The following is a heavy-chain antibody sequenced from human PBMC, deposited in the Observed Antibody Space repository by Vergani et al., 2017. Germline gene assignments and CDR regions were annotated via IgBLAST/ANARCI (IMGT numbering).Heavy chain of an antibody. J-gene: IGHJ6*03. CDR2: IYYSGTT. Sequence: QVQLQQWGAGLLKPSETLSLTCAVYGGSFSGYYWSWVRQRPGMGLDWIGYIYYSGTTYYSPSLESRLTISLDTSENHLSLKLTSVTAADTAVYYCARQKDYYMDVWGKGATVTVS. CDR3: ARQKDYYMDV. CDR1: GGSFSGYY. V-gene: IGHV4-34*01.